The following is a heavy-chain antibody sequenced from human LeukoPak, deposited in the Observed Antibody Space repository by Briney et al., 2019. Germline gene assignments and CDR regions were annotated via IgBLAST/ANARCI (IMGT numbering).Heavy chain of an antibody. CDR1: GGSFSDYY. V-gene: IGHV4-34*01. J-gene: IGHJ3*02. D-gene: IGHD3-3*01. Sequence: SETLSLTCAVYGGSFSDYYWSWLRQPPGKGLEWIGEINHSGSTNYNPSLKSRVTISVDTSKNQFSLKLSSVTAADTAVYYCARAGITIFGVVKRRDAFDIWGQGTMVTVSS. CDR3: ARAGITIFGVVKRRDAFDI. CDR2: INHSGST.